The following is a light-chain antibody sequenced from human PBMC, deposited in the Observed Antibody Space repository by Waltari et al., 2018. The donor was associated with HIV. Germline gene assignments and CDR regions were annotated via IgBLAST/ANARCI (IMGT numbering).Light chain of an antibody. CDR1: QTITNF. CDR2: AAS. V-gene: IGKV1-39*01. Sequence: DIQMTQSPSSLSASVVDRVTITCRTSQTITNFLNCYQQKPGKAPNLLIYAASSLQSGVPSRFSGSRSGTDFTLTISNLQPEDFATYYCQQSYTTPRTFGQGTKVEIK. CDR3: QQSYTTPRT. J-gene: IGKJ1*01.